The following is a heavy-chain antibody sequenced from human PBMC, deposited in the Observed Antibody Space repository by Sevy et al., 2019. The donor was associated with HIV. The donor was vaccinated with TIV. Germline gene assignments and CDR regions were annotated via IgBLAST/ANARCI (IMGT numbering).Heavy chain of an antibody. CDR2: ISAYNGNT. CDR1: GYTFTSYG. J-gene: IGHJ4*02. D-gene: IGHD2-2*01. Sequence: ASVKVSCKASGYTFTSYGISWVRQAPGQGLEWMGWISAYNGNTNYAQKLQGRVTMTTDTSTSTAYMELRSLRSDDTAVYYCARELGYCSSTGCYELGYYFDYWGQGTLVTVSS. V-gene: IGHV1-18*01. CDR3: ARELGYCSSTGCYELGYYFDY.